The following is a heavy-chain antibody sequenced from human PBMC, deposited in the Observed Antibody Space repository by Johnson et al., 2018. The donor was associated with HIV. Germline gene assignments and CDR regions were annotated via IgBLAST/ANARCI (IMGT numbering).Heavy chain of an antibody. CDR1: GFTFDDYT. D-gene: IGHD6-19*01. CDR2: ISWDGGNT. CDR3: ANGESGWRGREAFDI. J-gene: IGHJ3*02. Sequence: VQLVESGGVVVQPGGSLRLSCAASGFTFDDYTMHWVRQAPGKGLEWVSLISWDGGNTYYADSVKGRFTISRDTSKKSLYLKMNSLRTEDTALYYCANGESGWRGREAFDIWGQGTMVTVSS. V-gene: IGHV3-43*01.